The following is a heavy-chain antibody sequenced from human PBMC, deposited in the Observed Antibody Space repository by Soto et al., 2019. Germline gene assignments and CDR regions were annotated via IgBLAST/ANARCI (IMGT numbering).Heavy chain of an antibody. V-gene: IGHV4-39*01. Sequence: SETLSLTCTVSGVSISSSSDYWGWIRQPPGKGLEWIGSDYYGGFTYYNPSLKSRVTISVDTSKNQFSLKLSSVTAADTAVYYCARGTLTYYYDSSGYYDSWGQGTLVTVSS. CDR1: GVSISSSSDY. D-gene: IGHD3-22*01. CDR3: ARGTLTYYYDSSGYYDS. CDR2: DYYGGFT. J-gene: IGHJ5*01.